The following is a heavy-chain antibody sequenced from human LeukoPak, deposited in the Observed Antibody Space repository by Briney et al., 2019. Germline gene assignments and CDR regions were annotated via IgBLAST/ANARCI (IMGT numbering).Heavy chain of an antibody. V-gene: IGHV3-23*01. CDR1: GFIFSSYS. CDR2: ITGSGGNT. D-gene: IGHD6-13*01. Sequence: GGSLRLSCAASGFIFSSYSMSWVRQAPGKGLEWVSFITGSGGNTYYADSVKGRFTISKDNSKNTVYLQMSSLRVDDTAVYYCAKAASSSWPSYYYGMDVWGQGTTVTVSS. J-gene: IGHJ6*02. CDR3: AKAASSSWPSYYYGMDV.